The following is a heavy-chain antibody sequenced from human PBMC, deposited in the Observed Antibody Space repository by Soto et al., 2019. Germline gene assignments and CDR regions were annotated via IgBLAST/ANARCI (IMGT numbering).Heavy chain of an antibody. Sequence: QLQLQESGPGLVKPSGTLSLTCAVSGGSISTSNWWSWVRQPPGKGLEWIGEIYHSGSTNYNPSLKSRVTISVDKSKNQLSLRLSSVTAADTAVYYCARVSYDFWSGDLGGFDYWGRGTLVTVSS. CDR3: ARVSYDFWSGDLGGFDY. V-gene: IGHV4-4*02. CDR2: IYHSGST. D-gene: IGHD3-3*01. J-gene: IGHJ4*02. CDR1: GGSISTSNW.